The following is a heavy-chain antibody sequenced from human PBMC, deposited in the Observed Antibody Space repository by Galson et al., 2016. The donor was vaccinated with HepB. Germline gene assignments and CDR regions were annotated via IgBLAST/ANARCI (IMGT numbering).Heavy chain of an antibody. CDR1: GDFISNGYS. Sequence: SETLSLTCDVSGDFISNGYSWGWVRQSPERGLEWIGIIHHSGATQFNPSLQSRVTMSVNSCKNQFFLKLTSVTAADTAVYSCARGLSYPSDSGYYYNWFDPWGRGTVVTLSS. V-gene: IGHV4-38-2*01. J-gene: IGHJ5*02. CDR3: ARGLSYPSDSGYYYNWFDP. D-gene: IGHD3-22*01. CDR2: IHHSGAT.